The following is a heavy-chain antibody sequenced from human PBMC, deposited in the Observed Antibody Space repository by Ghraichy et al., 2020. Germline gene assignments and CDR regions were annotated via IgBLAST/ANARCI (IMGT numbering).Heavy chain of an antibody. CDR1: GFTFSSYD. CDR3: ARGKSRAPYDFWSGYRSPDGMDV. D-gene: IGHD3-3*01. J-gene: IGHJ6*02. V-gene: IGHV3-13*01. CDR2: IGTAGDT. Sequence: GESLNISCAASGFTFSSYDMHWVRQATGKGLEWVSAIGTAGDTYYPGSVKGRFTISRENAKNSLYLQMNSLRAGDTAVYYCARGKSRAPYDFWSGYRSPDGMDVWGQGTTVTVSS.